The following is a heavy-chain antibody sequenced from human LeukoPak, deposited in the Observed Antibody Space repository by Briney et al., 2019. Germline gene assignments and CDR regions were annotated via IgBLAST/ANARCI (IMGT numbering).Heavy chain of an antibody. D-gene: IGHD6-13*01. CDR1: GCTFSSYA. V-gene: IGHV1-69*01. Sequence: SVKVSCKASGCTFSSYAISWVRQAPGQGLEWMGGIIPIFGTANYAQKFQGRVTVTADESTSTAYMELRSLRSEDTAVYYCARHPPGAAGTLQYYFDYWGQETLDTVSS. J-gene: IGHJ4*02. CDR3: ARHPPGAAGTLQYYFDY. CDR2: IIPIFGTA.